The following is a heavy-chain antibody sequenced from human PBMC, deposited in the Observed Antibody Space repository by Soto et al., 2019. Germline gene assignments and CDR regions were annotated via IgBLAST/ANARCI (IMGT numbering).Heavy chain of an antibody. V-gene: IGHV4-4*02. CDR2: MHHSGSA. CDR3: VNHDLYRFDS. CDR1: GGSITSNW. Sequence: QVQLQESGPGLVKPSETLSLTCAVSGGSITSNWWSWVRQPPGKGLEWIGEMHHSGSANYKSSLTTRDTMPVDKSKSEFTLKLTSVTAAAAAGNYRVNHDLYRFDSWGQGTLVTVSS. D-gene: IGHD2-8*01. J-gene: IGHJ5*01.